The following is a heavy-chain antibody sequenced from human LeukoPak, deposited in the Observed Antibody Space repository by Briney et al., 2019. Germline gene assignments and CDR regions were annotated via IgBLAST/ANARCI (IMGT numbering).Heavy chain of an antibody. Sequence: SETLSLTCTVSDGSISSYYWSWIRQPPVKGLEWIGYIYYSGSTNYNPSLKSRVTISVDTSKNQFSLKLSSVTAADTAVYYCARGDYDSSPYFDYWGQGTLVTVSS. CDR3: ARGDYDSSPYFDY. CDR1: DGSISSYY. D-gene: IGHD3-22*01. V-gene: IGHV4-59*01. CDR2: IYYSGST. J-gene: IGHJ4*02.